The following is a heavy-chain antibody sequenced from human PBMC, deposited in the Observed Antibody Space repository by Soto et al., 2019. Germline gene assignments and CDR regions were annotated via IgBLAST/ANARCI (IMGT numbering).Heavy chain of an antibody. D-gene: IGHD6-19*01. J-gene: IGHJ4*02. V-gene: IGHV3-74*01. CDR2: IDSDGSST. CDR3: ARDGSGWDYYFDY. CDR1: GFAFSSYW. Sequence: GGSLRLSCAASGFAFSSYWMHWVRQAPGKGLVWVSRIDSDGSSTTYADSVKGRFTISRDNAKKTLYLQMNSLRAEDTALYFCARDGSGWDYYFDYWGQGTLVTVSS.